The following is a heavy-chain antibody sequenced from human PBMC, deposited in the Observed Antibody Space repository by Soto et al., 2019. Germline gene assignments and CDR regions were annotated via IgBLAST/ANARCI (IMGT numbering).Heavy chain of an antibody. CDR2: TNAGNGNT. J-gene: IGHJ6*02. D-gene: IGHD6-13*01. Sequence: ASVKVSCKASGYIFTSYSIHWVLQAPGQSLEWMGWTNAGNGNTKYSQKFQGRVTITRDTSASTAYMELSSLRSEDTSVYYCARDRGSSCLVLTYSYGLHGWAQGSTLPVSS. V-gene: IGHV1-3*01. CDR1: GYIFTSYS. CDR3: ARDRGSSCLVLTYSYGLHG.